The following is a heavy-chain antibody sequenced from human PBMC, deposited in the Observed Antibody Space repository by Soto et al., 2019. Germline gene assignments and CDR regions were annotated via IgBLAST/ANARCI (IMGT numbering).Heavy chain of an antibody. CDR1: GFTFSSYG. V-gene: IGHV3-30*18. D-gene: IGHD3-10*01. Sequence: GGSLRLSCAASGFTFSSYGMHWVRQAPGKGLEWVAVISYDGSNKYYADSVKGRFTISRDNSKNTLYLQMNSLRAEDTAVYYCAKTTGSYPIVGYYYYGMDVWGQGTTVTVSS. CDR2: ISYDGSNK. CDR3: AKTTGSYPIVGYYYYGMDV. J-gene: IGHJ6*02.